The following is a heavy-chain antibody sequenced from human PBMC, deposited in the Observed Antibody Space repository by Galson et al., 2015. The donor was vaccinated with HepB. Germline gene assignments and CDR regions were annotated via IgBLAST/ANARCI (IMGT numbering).Heavy chain of an antibody. Sequence: SETLSLTCTVSGGSISSYYWSWIRQPAGKGLEWIGRIYTSGSTNYNPSLKSRVTMSVDTSKNQFSLKLSSVTAADTAVYYCAREEEIAAAFYWYFDLWGRGTLITVSS. J-gene: IGHJ2*01. CDR3: AREEEIAAAFYWYFDL. V-gene: IGHV4-4*07. CDR1: GGSISSYY. D-gene: IGHD6-13*01. CDR2: IYTSGST.